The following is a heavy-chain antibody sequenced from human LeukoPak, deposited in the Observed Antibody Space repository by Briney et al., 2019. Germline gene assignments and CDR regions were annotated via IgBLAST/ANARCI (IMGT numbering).Heavy chain of an antibody. CDR1: GGSISSGGYY. Sequence: SETLSLTCTVSGGSISSGGYYWSWIRQPPGKGLEWIGYIYHSGSTYYNPSLKSRVTISVDRSKNQFSLKLSSVTAADTAVYYCARGKSVSSIPTWGQGTLVTVSS. CDR3: ARGKSVSSIPT. V-gene: IGHV4-30-2*01. J-gene: IGHJ4*02. D-gene: IGHD2-2*01. CDR2: IYHSGST.